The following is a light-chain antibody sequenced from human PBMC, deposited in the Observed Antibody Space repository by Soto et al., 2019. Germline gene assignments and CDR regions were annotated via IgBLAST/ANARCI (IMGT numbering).Light chain of an antibody. CDR3: SSYTTSGTPV. CDR1: SSDVGGYNY. V-gene: IGLV2-14*01. CDR2: EVS. J-gene: IGLJ3*02. Sequence: QSALTQPASVSGSPGQTITISCTGTSSDVGGYNYLSWYQQHPGKAPKVMIYEVSNRPSGVSDRFSGSKSGNTASLTISGLQAEDEAYYFCSSYTTSGTPVFGGGTKLTGL.